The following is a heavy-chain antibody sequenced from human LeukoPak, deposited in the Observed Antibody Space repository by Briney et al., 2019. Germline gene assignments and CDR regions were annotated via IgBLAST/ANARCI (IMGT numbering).Heavy chain of an antibody. CDR2: INPSGGST. CDR3: ARDQYDFWSGYYRTIGDY. D-gene: IGHD3-3*01. J-gene: IGHJ4*02. V-gene: IGHV1-46*01. Sequence: ASVKVSCKASGYTFTSYYMHWVRQAPGQGLEWMGIINPSGGSTSYAQKFQGRATMTRDTSTSTVYMELSSLRSEDTAVYYCARDQYDFWSGYYRTIGDYWGQGTLVTVSS. CDR1: GYTFTSYY.